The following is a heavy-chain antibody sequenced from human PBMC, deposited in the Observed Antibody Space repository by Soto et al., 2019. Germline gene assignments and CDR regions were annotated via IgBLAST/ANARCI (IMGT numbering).Heavy chain of an antibody. Sequence: QVQLVESGGGVVQPGRSLRLSCAASGFTFSSYGMHWVRQAPGKGLEWVAVISYDGSNKYYADSVKGRFTISRDNSKNTLYLQMNSLRAEDTAVYYCAKDRATGVLRYFDWTVNDAFDIWGQGTMVTVSS. CDR2: ISYDGSNK. CDR1: GFTFSSYG. CDR3: AKDRATGVLRYFDWTVNDAFDI. J-gene: IGHJ3*02. V-gene: IGHV3-30*18. D-gene: IGHD3-9*01.